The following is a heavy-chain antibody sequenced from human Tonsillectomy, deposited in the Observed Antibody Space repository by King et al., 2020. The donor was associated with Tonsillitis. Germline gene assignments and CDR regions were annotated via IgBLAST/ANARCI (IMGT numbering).Heavy chain of an antibody. CDR1: GFTFSNHW. V-gene: IGHV3-74*01. D-gene: IGHD3-10*01. CDR2: IKSDGSST. CDR3: ARDPYYYGSGSYGTYGMDV. Sequence: QLVQSGGGLIQPGGSLRLSCAASGFTFSNHWMHWVRQDPGKGLVWVSRIKSDGSSTGYADSVKGRFTISRDNAKNTLYLQMNSLRVEDTAVYYCARDPYYYGSGSYGTYGMDVWGQGTTVTVSS. J-gene: IGHJ6*02.